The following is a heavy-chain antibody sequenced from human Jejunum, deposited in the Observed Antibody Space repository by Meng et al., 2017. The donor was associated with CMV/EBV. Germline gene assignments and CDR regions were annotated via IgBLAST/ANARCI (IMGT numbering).Heavy chain of an antibody. V-gene: IGHV4-59*01. J-gene: IGHJ6*02. CDR3: ARTDYYSYYGMDV. Sequence: TVSGASFSNYYWSWIRQPPGGGLEWIGFIFHSGSTTYNPSLESRVTISVDTSKNQFSLKLSSVTAADTAIYYCARTDYYSYYGMDVWGQGTTGT. CDR1: GASFSNYY. CDR2: IFHSGST.